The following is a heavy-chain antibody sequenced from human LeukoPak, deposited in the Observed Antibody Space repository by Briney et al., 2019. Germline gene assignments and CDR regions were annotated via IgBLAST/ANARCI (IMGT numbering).Heavy chain of an antibody. CDR2: INPNSGGT. J-gene: IGHJ6*03. CDR1: GYTFTGYY. Sequence: APVKVSCKASGYTFTGYYMHWVRQAPGQGLEWMGWINPNSGGTNYAQKFQGRVTMTRDTSISTAYMELSRLRSDDTAVYYCARALRYFAWFEGPRHYYYYMDVWGKGTTVTISS. D-gene: IGHD3-9*01. CDR3: ARALRYFAWFEGPRHYYYYMDV. V-gene: IGHV1-2*02.